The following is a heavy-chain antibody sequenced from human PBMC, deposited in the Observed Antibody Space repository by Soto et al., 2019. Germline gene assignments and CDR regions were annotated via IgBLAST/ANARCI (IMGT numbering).Heavy chain of an antibody. Sequence: PSETLSLTCTVSGGSISSGDYYWSWIRQPPGKGLEWIGYIYYSGSTYYNPSLKSRVTISVDTSKNQFSLKLSSVTAADTAVYYCARDSSDFWSPYGMDVWGQGTTVTVSS. D-gene: IGHD3-3*01. J-gene: IGHJ6*02. V-gene: IGHV4-30-4*01. CDR3: ARDSSDFWSPYGMDV. CDR1: GGSISSGDYY. CDR2: IYYSGST.